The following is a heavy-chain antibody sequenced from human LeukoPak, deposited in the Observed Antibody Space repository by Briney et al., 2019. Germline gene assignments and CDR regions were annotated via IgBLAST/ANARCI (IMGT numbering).Heavy chain of an antibody. CDR1: IXXGGYS. D-gene: IGHD5-12*01. CDR2: IYHSGST. V-gene: IGHV4-30-2*01. CDR3: AREVATVKYFDY. Sequence: IXXGGYSWSWIXXPPGKGLEWIGYIYHSGSTYYNPSLKSRVTISVDRSKNQFSLKLSSVTAADTAVYYCAREVATVKYFDYWGQGTLVTVSS. J-gene: IGHJ4*02.